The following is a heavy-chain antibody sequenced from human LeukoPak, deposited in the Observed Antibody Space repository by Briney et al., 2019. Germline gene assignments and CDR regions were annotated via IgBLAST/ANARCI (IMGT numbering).Heavy chain of an antibody. CDR1: GYTFTIYY. CDR3: ARVDDFWSGDFDI. D-gene: IGHD3-3*01. CDR2: INPIGGST. V-gene: IGHV1-46*01. J-gene: IGHJ3*02. Sequence: ASVKVSCKASGYTFTIYYIHWVRQAPGQGLEWMGIINPIGGSTVYAQKFQGRVTMTRDTSTSTVYMELTSLRSEDTAVYYCARVDDFWSGDFDIWGQGTMVTVSS.